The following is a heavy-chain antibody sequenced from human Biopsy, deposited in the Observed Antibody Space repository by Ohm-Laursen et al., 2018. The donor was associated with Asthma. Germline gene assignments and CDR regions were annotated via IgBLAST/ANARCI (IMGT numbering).Heavy chain of an antibody. J-gene: IGHJ3*01. Sequence: ASVKVSCKASGYNFISFAIHWVRQAPGQRLEWMGWVNTGDGDTKYSQKFQGRVTITRDTSASTAYMELRSLRSEDTATYYCARTYYDSLTGQVKDVFGVWGQGTMVTVSS. CDR1: GYNFISFA. CDR2: VNTGDGDT. CDR3: ARTYYDSLTGQVKDVFGV. D-gene: IGHD3-9*01. V-gene: IGHV1-3*04.